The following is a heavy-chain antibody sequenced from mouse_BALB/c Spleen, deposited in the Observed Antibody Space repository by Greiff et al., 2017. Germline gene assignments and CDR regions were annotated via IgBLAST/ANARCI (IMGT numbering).Heavy chain of an antibody. V-gene: IGHV5-17*02. CDR3: AREGNLYAMDY. D-gene: IGHD2-1*01. Sequence: EVQLVESGGGLVQPGGSRKLSCAASGFTFSSFGMHWVRQAPEKGLEWVAYISSGSSTIYYADTVKGRFTISRDNPKNTLFLQMTSLRSEDTAMYYCAREGNLYAMDYWGQGTSVTVSS. J-gene: IGHJ4*01. CDR2: ISSGSSTI. CDR1: GFTFSSFG.